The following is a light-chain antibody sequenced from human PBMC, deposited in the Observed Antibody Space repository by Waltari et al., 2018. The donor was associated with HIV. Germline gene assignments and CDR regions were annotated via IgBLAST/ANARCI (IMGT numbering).Light chain of an antibody. CDR1: QGIRND. J-gene: IGKJ1*01. CDR3: RQHNGYPRT. V-gene: IGKV1-17*01. Sequence: DIQMTQSPSSLSASVGDRVTITCRASQGIRNDLGWYQHKPGTAPKRLLSASSTLQTGVPPRFSGSGAGTEFTLTISSLQPEDFATYYCRQHNGYPRTFGQGTKVEIK. CDR2: ASS.